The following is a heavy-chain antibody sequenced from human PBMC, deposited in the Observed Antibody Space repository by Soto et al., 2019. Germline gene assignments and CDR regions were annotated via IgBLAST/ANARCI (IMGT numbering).Heavy chain of an antibody. CDR1: GYTLTELS. V-gene: IGHV1-24*01. Sequence: QVQLVQSGAEVKKPGASVKVSCKVSGYTLTELSMPWVRQAPGKGLEWMGGFDPEDGETIYAQKFQGRVTMTEDTSTDTAYMELSSLRSEDTAVYYCATSIKNEDYCDYGDWFDPWGQGTLVTVSS. CDR3: ATSIKNEDYCDYGDWFDP. J-gene: IGHJ5*02. D-gene: IGHD4-17*01. CDR2: FDPEDGET.